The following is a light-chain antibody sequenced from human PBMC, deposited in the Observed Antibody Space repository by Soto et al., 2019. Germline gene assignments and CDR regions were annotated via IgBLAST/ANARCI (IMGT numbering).Light chain of an antibody. CDR1: SXDVGLYTY. CDR2: EVT. Sequence: QSVLTQPASVSGSPGQSITISCTGTSXDVGLYTYVSWYQQHPGKAPKLLIYEVTNRPSGVSHRFSGSKSGSTASLTISGLQAEDEADYFCSSFTSSNSEVFGTGTKITVL. V-gene: IGLV2-14*01. CDR3: SSFTSSNSEV. J-gene: IGLJ1*01.